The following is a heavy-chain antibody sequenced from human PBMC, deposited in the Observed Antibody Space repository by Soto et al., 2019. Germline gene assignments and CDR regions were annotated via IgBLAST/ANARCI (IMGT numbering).Heavy chain of an antibody. Sequence: SETLSLTCTVSGGSISSYYWSWIRQPPGKGLEWIGYIYYSGGTNYNPSLKSRVTISVDTSKNQFSLKLSSVTAADTAVYYCARVRVVPAAIVDWFDPWGQGALVTVSS. V-gene: IGHV4-59*01. CDR3: ARVRVVPAAIVDWFDP. J-gene: IGHJ5*02. CDR2: IYYSGGT. D-gene: IGHD2-2*02. CDR1: GGSISSYY.